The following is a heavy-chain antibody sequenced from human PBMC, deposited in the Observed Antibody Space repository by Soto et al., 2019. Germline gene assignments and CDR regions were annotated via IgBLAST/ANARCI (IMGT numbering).Heavy chain of an antibody. J-gene: IGHJ1*01. CDR3: AKGVPGIAVAGTGYFQH. V-gene: IGHV3-23*01. D-gene: IGHD6-19*01. CDR1: GFTFSSYA. CDR2: ISGSGDST. Sequence: EVPLLESGGGLVQPGGSLRLSCAASGFTFSSYAMSWVRQAPGKGLEWVSGISGSGDSTYYTDSVKGRFTISRDNSKNPLYLQMNSLRAEDTAVYYCAKGVPGIAVAGTGYFQHWGQGTLVTVSS.